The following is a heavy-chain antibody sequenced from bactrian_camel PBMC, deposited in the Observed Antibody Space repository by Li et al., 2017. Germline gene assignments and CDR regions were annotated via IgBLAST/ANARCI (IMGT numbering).Heavy chain of an antibody. V-gene: IGHV3S53*01. Sequence: HVQLVESGGGSVQIGGSLTLSCAASGGATYSDTSMGWFRQTPGRDREGVAAISRDSTTRYADSVKGRFTVSRDNLKKTLYLKMNNLKPEDTAMYYCAADRDGDWCIWDPWVRSCFDYWGQGTQVTVS. CDR1: GGATYSDTS. J-gene: IGHJ4*01. CDR2: ISRDSTT. D-gene: IGHD1*01. CDR3: AADRDGDWCIWDPWVRSCFDY.